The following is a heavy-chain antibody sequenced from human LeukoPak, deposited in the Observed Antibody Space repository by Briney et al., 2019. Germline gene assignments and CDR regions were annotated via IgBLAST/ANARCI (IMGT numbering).Heavy chain of an antibody. D-gene: IGHD6-13*01. Sequence: ASVKVSCKASGYTFTSYYMHWVRQAPGQGLEWMGIINPSGGSTSYAQKFQGRVTMTRDMSTSTVYMELSSLRSEDTAVYYCARDWRIAAAGTYWFDPWGQGTLVTVSS. V-gene: IGHV1-46*01. J-gene: IGHJ5*02. CDR1: GYTFTSYY. CDR2: INPSGGST. CDR3: ARDWRIAAAGTYWFDP.